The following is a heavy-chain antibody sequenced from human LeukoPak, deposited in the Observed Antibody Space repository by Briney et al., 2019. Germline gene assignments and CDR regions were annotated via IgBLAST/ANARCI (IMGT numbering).Heavy chain of an antibody. CDR3: ARVRFYDTTGSSTSYYLDY. CDR1: GGPIIASY. Sequence: PSETLSLTCAVSGGPIIASYWSWIRQPPGKGLEWIGYTYYSGTGNYNPSLKSRVTISIDTSKNRFSLRLTSVTAADTAVYYCARVRFYDTTGSSTSYYLDYWGQGALVTVSS. J-gene: IGHJ4*02. D-gene: IGHD3-22*01. CDR2: TYYSGTG. V-gene: IGHV4-59*01.